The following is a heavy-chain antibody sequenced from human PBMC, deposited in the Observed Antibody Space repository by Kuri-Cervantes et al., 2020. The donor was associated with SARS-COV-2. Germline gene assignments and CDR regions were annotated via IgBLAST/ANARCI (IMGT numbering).Heavy chain of an antibody. V-gene: IGHV4-30-2*01. CDR2: IYHSGHT. J-gene: IGHJ5*02. CDR1: GDSISFGTYS. CDR3: ARDQNSSFGHGWFDP. D-gene: IGHD1-26*01. Sequence: LRLSCTVSGDSISFGTYSWTWIRQTPGKGLGWIGYIYHSGHTHYNPSLRGRVTMSVDTFKNQFSLKLSSVTAADTAVYYCARDQNSSFGHGWFDPWGQGALVTVSS.